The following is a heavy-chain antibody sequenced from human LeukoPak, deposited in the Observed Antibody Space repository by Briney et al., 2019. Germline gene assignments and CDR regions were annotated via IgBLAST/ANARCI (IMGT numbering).Heavy chain of an antibody. CDR2: INQDASEK. D-gene: IGHD1-26*01. CDR3: ARASSGGYFAFIDY. V-gene: IGHV3-7*01. J-gene: IGHJ4*02. Sequence: GGSLRLSCVASGLIFSNYWMGWVRQAPGKGLEWVASINQDASEKYYVDSVKGRFTISRDNAKNSLYLHMNSLRVEDTAVYYCARASSGGYFAFIDYWGQGSLVTVSS. CDR1: GLIFSNYW.